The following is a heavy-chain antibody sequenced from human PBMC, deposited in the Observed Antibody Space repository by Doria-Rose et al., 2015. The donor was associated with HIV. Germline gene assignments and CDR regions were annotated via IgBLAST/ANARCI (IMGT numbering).Heavy chain of an antibody. V-gene: IGHV4-59*01. D-gene: IGHD1-1*01. Sequence: VQLVESGPGLVKPSETLSLSCRVPGGSITTSYWSWIRQPPGKGLEWIGSTFYSGSTNYNPSLKSRVTISLEASKRQFSLTLTSVTAADTAVYFCARDINTNLYNWFDPWGQGTLVNAS. J-gene: IGHJ5*02. CDR2: TFYSGST. CDR1: GGSITTSY. CDR3: ARDINTNLYNWFDP.